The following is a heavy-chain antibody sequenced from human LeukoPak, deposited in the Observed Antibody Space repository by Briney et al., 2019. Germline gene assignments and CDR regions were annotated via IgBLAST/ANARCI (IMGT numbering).Heavy chain of an antibody. CDR1: GYTFTSYG. Sequence: ASVKVSCKASGYTFTSYGISWVRQAPGQGLEWMGGIIPIFGTANYAQKFQGRVTITAGKSTSTAYMELSSLRSEDTAVYYCARANIAARPYAFDIWGQGTMVTVSS. D-gene: IGHD6-6*01. CDR2: IIPIFGTA. V-gene: IGHV1-69*06. J-gene: IGHJ3*02. CDR3: ARANIAARPYAFDI.